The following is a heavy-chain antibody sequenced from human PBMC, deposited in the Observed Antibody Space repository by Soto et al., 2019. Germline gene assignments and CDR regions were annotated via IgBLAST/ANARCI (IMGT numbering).Heavy chain of an antibody. V-gene: IGHV1-18*01. D-gene: IGHD5-12*01. Sequence: QVQLVQSGAEVKKPGASVKVSCKASGYTFTSYGISWVRQAPGQGLEWMGWISAYNGNTNYAQKLQGRVTMTTDTPTSTACMEPRRLGSDGTAGYYCAEDNGYESGYWGQGTLVTVSS. J-gene: IGHJ4*02. CDR3: AEDNGYESGY. CDR2: ISAYNGNT. CDR1: GYTFTSYG.